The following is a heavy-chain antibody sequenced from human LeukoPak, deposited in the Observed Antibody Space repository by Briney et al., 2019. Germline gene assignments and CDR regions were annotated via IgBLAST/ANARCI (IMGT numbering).Heavy chain of an antibody. Sequence: SETLSLTCTVSGGSISSYYWSWIRQPAGKALEWIGRIYTRGSTNYNPSRKSRVTMSVDTSKNQFSLKLSSVTAADTAVYYCARDFVYSSSLNYYYYYYMDVWGKGTTVTVSS. CDR2: IYTRGST. CDR3: ARDFVYSSSLNYYYYYYMDV. D-gene: IGHD6-6*01. J-gene: IGHJ6*03. CDR1: GGSISSYY. V-gene: IGHV4-4*07.